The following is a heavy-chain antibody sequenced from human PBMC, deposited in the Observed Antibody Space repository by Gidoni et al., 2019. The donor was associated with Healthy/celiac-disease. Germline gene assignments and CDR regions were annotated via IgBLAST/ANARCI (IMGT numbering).Heavy chain of an antibody. J-gene: IGHJ4*02. D-gene: IGHD3-22*01. CDR2: IYYSGST. CDR3: ARVITMIGDYFDY. Sequence: QVQLQESGPGLVKPSETLSLTCTVPGGSISSYYWSWIRQPPGKGLEWIGYIYYSGSTNYNPTLKSRVTISVDTSKNQFSLKLSSVTAADTAVYYCARVITMIGDYFDYWGQGTLVTVSS. CDR1: GGSISSYY. V-gene: IGHV4-59*01.